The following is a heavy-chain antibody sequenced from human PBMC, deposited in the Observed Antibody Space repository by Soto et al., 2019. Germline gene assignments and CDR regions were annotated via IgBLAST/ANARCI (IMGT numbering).Heavy chain of an antibody. V-gene: IGHV2-26*01. J-gene: IGHJ5*02. D-gene: IGHD4-17*01. CDR2: ILSNDEK. Sequence: QVTLKESGPVLVKPTETLTLTCTVSGFSLSNARMGVSWIRQPPGKALEWLAHILSNDEKSYSTSLKSRITISKDPSKSQVVLTRTNMDPVDTATYYCARVTVGAGDYELDPWGQGTLVTVSS. CDR1: GFSLSNARMG. CDR3: ARVTVGAGDYELDP.